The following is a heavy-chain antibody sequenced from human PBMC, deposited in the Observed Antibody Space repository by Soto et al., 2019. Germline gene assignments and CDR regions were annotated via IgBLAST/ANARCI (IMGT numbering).Heavy chain of an antibody. V-gene: IGHV2-5*02. Sequence: GSGPTLVNPTQTLTLTCTVSGFSLSTSGVGVGWIRQPPGKALEWLTLIYWDDEKHYSPSLKSRLTITKDTSKNQVVLIMTNMDPVDTATYYCAHRYTSGGGAFDIWGQGTVVTVSS. CDR2: IYWDDEK. J-gene: IGHJ3*02. CDR3: AHRYTSGGGAFDI. CDR1: GFSLSTSGVG. D-gene: IGHD6-19*01.